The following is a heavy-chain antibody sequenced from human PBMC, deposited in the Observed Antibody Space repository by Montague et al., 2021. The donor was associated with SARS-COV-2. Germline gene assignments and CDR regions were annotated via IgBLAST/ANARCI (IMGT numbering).Heavy chain of an antibody. CDR3: ARLAGFYTYVAFDV. CDR2: MHSSENT. J-gene: IGHJ6*02. V-gene: IGHV4-59*08. Sequence: SETLSLTCAVSGGSISGFYWCWIRQSPGKGLEWIGWMHSSENTDYNPPLWSRGTLSLDTSKSQLSLKLNSVTVADTAVYYCARLAGFYTYVAFDVWGQGTTVAVS. D-gene: IGHD3/OR15-3a*01. CDR1: GGSISGFY.